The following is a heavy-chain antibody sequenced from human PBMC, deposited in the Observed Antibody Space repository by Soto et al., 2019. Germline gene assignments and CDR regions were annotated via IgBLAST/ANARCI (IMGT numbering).Heavy chain of an antibody. CDR1: GGSISSSSYY. Sequence: ETLSLTCTVSGGSISSSSYYWGWIRQPPGKGLEWIGSIYYSGSTYYNPSLKSRVTISVDTSKNQFSLKLSSVTAADTAVYYCARLRITMVRGVTIRPIDYWGQGTLVTVSS. CDR3: ARLRITMVRGVTIRPIDY. V-gene: IGHV4-39*01. J-gene: IGHJ4*02. D-gene: IGHD3-10*01. CDR2: IYYSGST.